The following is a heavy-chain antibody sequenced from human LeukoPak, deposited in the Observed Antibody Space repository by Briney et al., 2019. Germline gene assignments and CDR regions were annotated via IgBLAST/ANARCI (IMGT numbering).Heavy chain of an antibody. Sequence: LPGGSLRLSCVASGFAFSSYAMSWVRQAPARGLEWVASLRGDGSTFYADSVKGRFTLSRDESRNTVYLQLTYLRVEDTAVYYCAKASWVSSADAVLWGQGTPVTVSS. V-gene: IGHV3-23*01. CDR1: GFAFSSYA. D-gene: IGHD3-16*01. J-gene: IGHJ4*02. CDR3: AKASWVSSADAVL. CDR2: LRGDGST.